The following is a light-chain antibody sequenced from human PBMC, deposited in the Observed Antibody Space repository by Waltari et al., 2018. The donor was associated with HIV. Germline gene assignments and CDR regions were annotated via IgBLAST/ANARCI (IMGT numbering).Light chain of an antibody. CDR2: KDS. Sequence: SYELTQPPSVSVSPGQTARITCSGDALPKKYAYWYQQKPGQAPVLVIYKDSERPSGIPELFSGSSSGTTVTLTISGVQAEDEADYYCQSADSSGTVIFGGGTKLTVL. CDR1: ALPKKY. CDR3: QSADSSGTVI. V-gene: IGLV3-25*03. J-gene: IGLJ2*01.